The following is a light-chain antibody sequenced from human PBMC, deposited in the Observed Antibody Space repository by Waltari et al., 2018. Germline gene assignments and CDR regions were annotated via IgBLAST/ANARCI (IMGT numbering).Light chain of an antibody. CDR3: QQSFSSPWT. Sequence: DIQMTQSPSSLSASVGDTVTVTCRASQNIRTYLNWYQQKPAKAPKLLIYGASTLQRGGPSRFRGRAAGTEFTLTVTNLQPDDFATYFCQQSFSSPWTFGQGTTVNI. CDR2: GAS. V-gene: IGKV1-39*01. CDR1: QNIRTY. J-gene: IGKJ1*01.